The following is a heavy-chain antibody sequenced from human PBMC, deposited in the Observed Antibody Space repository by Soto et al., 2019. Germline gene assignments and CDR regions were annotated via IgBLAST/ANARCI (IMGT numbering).Heavy chain of an antibody. CDR3: TSIPYDFWSAYDA. Sequence: EVQLVESGGGLVQPGGSLKLSCAASGFTFSDSAMHWVRQASGKGLEWVGRIRSKANSYATVYAASVKGRFTISRDDSKHTAYLQMNSLKTEDTAVYYCTSIPYDFWSAYDAWGEGTTVTVSS. V-gene: IGHV3-73*02. CDR2: IRSKANSYAT. J-gene: IGHJ6*04. D-gene: IGHD3-3*01. CDR1: GFTFSDSA.